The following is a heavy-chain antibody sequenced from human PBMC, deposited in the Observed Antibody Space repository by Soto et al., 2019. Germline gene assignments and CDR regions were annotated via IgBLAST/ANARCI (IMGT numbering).Heavy chain of an antibody. CDR1: GGSISSGGYS. CDR3: ARENNVLPGGYFDY. Sequence: QLQLQESGSGLVKPSQTLSLTCAVSGGSISSGGYSWSWIRQPPGKGLEWIGDIYHSGSTYYNPSLTSRVTISVDRSKNQFSLKLSSVTAADTAVYYCARENNVLPGGYFDYWGQGTLVTVPS. CDR2: IYHSGST. J-gene: IGHJ4*02. V-gene: IGHV4-30-2*01. D-gene: IGHD3-10*01.